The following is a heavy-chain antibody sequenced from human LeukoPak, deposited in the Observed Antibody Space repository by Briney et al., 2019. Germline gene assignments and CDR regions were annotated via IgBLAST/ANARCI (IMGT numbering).Heavy chain of an antibody. D-gene: IGHD3-22*01. V-gene: IGHV1-69*04. CDR3: ARWFVSSGPYFDY. J-gene: IGHJ4*02. CDR1: GGTFSSYA. Sequence: ASVKVSCKASGGTFSSYAISWVRQAPGQGLEWMGRIIPILGIANYAQKFQGRVTITADKSTSTAYMELRSLRSDDTAVYYCARWFVSSGPYFDYWGQGTLVTVSS. CDR2: IIPILGIA.